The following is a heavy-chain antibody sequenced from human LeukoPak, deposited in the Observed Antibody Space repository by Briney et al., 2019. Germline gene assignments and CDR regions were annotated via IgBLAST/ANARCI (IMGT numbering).Heavy chain of an antibody. CDR3: ARMSSSSRGGMDV. CDR1: GFTVSSNY. D-gene: IGHD6-13*01. Sequence: PGGSLRLSCAASGFTVSSNYMSWVRQAPGKGLEWVSVIYSGGSTYYADSVKGRFTISRDNSKNTLYLQMNSLRAEDTAVYYCARMSSSSRGGMDVWGRGTTVTVSS. J-gene: IGHJ6*02. CDR2: IYSGGST. V-gene: IGHV3-53*01.